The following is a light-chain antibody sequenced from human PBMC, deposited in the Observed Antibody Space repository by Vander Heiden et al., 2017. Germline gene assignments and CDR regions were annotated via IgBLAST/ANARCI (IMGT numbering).Light chain of an antibody. CDR1: QSITTTS. CDR3: QHYHNSPLT. CDR2: GIS. V-gene: IGKV3-20*01. J-gene: IGKJ3*01. Sequence: EIVLTQSPDTVSLSPGDGATLSCRASQSITTTSLAWYQQRPGQAPRLLIYGISSRATGIPDRFSGRGSGTDFTLTIDRLEPEDSAVYFCQHYHNSPLTFGHGTKVEIK.